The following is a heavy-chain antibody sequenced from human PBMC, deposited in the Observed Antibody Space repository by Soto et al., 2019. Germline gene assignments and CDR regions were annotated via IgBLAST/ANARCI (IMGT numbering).Heavy chain of an antibody. D-gene: IGHD3-16*01. CDR3: ARRRRGGSGLGGIDAFDI. J-gene: IGHJ3*02. CDR1: GYTFTSYD. Sequence: QVQLVQSGAEVKKPGASVKVSCKASGYTFTSYDINWVRQATGQGLEWMGWMNPNSGNTGYAQKFQGRVTMTRNTYISRAYRELSSLRSEDTAVYYCARRRRGGSGLGGIDAFDIWGQGTMVTVSS. CDR2: MNPNSGNT. V-gene: IGHV1-8*01.